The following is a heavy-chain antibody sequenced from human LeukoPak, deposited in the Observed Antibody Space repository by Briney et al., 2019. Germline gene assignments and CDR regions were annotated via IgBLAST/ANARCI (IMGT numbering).Heavy chain of an antibody. CDR2: IKKDGSQK. Sequence: GGSLRLSCAASGFTFSNDWMTWVRQAPGKGLEWVANIKKDGSQKNYVDSVEGRFTISRDNAKNSLYLQMNSLRAEDTAVYYCARVSRIAARPRGYYFDYWGQGTLVTVSS. V-gene: IGHV3-7*01. CDR1: GFTFSNDW. D-gene: IGHD6-6*01. J-gene: IGHJ4*02. CDR3: ARVSRIAARPRGYYFDY.